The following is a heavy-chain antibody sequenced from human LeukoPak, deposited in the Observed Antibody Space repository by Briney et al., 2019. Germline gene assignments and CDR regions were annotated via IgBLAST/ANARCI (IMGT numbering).Heavy chain of an antibody. V-gene: IGHV4-39*07. J-gene: IGHJ4*02. CDR3: ARDGLGGGGSYIDY. CDR2: IYYSGST. Sequence: PLETLSLTCTVSGGSISSSSYYWGWIRQPPGKGLEWIGSIYYSGSTYYNPSLKSRVTISVDTSKNQFSLKLSSVTAADTAVYYCARDGLGGGGSYIDYWGQGTLVTVSS. D-gene: IGHD1-26*01. CDR1: GGSISSSSYY.